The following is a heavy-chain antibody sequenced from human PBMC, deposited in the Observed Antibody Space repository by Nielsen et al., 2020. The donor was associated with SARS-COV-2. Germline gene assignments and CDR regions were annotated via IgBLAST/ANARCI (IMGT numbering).Heavy chain of an antibody. CDR3: ARGRNDYGGAFFDS. J-gene: IGHJ4*02. Sequence: SETLSLTCTVSGGSVKNSHFWGWVRQPPGKGLEWIGSIHYSGSIFYNPSLKSRVIISVDASQNQFSLRLSSMTAADTAIYYCARGRNDYGGAFFDSWGLGALLTVSS. CDR2: IHYSGSI. CDR1: GGSVKNSHF. V-gene: IGHV4-39*07. D-gene: IGHD4-23*01.